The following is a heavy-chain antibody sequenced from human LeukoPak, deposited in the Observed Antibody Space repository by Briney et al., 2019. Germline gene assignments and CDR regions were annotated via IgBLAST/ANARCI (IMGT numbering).Heavy chain of an antibody. CDR2: IYTSGST. V-gene: IGHV4-4*07. J-gene: IGHJ4*02. D-gene: IGHD6-19*01. Sequence: SETLSLTCTVSGGSISSYYWSWIRQPAGKGLEWIGRIYTSGSTNYNPSLKSRVTMSVDTSKNQFSLKLSSVTAADTAVYYCARDPPRGEQWLAFDYWGQGTLVTVSP. CDR3: ARDPPRGEQWLAFDY. CDR1: GGSISSYY.